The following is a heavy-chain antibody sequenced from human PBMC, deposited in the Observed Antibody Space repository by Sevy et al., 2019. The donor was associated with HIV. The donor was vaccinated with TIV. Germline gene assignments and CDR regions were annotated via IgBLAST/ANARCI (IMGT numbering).Heavy chain of an antibody. CDR1: GFTFSEAW. CDR3: AAGTGTSDFDY. D-gene: IGHD1-7*01. J-gene: IGHJ4*02. V-gene: IGHV3-15*01. CDR2: IKSKTDAATR. Sequence: GGSLRLSFAASGFTFSEAWRSWVRQAPGKGLEWVGRIKSKTDAATRDFAAPVRGRFSISRDDSANTVYLVMNNLKPEDTGVYYCAAGTGTSDFDYWGQGTLVTVSS.